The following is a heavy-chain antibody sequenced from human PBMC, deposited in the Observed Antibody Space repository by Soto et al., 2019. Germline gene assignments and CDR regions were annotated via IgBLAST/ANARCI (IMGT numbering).Heavy chain of an antibody. CDR1: GGSISSGGYY. D-gene: IGHD2-8*02. J-gene: IGHJ5*02. CDR3: ARASKVVYAMNWFDP. CDR2: IYYSGST. V-gene: IGHV4-31*03. Sequence: QVQLQESGPGLVKPSQTLSLTCTVSGGSISSGGYYWSWIRQHPGKGLEWIGYIYYSGSTYYNPSLKSRVTISVDTSKNQFSLKLSSVTAADTAVYSCARASKVVYAMNWFDPWGQGTLVTVSS.